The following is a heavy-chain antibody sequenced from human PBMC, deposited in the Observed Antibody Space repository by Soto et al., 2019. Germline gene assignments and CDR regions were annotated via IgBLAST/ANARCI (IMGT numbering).Heavy chain of an antibody. Sequence: ASVKVSCKASGYTFTSNYVHWLRRAPGQGLEWMGIINPSGGSTNYAQKFQGRVTVTRDTSTSTVYMELSSLRSEDTAVYYCARDHSIAAAGAWWLDPWGQGTLVTVSS. CDR2: INPSGGST. J-gene: IGHJ5*02. CDR3: ARDHSIAAAGAWWLDP. D-gene: IGHD6-13*01. V-gene: IGHV1-46*01. CDR1: GYTFTSNY.